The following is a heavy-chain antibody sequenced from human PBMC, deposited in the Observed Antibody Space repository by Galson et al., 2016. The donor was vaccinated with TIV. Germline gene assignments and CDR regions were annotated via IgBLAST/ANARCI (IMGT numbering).Heavy chain of an antibody. CDR1: GGTFTRYA. D-gene: IGHD4-11*01. J-gene: IGHJ4*02. CDR3: AFTMTTITSVDY. V-gene: IGHV1-69*04. Sequence: SVKVSCKASGGTFTRYAISWVRQAPGQGPECMGRIIPILGLTNYAQKFQGRVTITADTSTNIAYMELSSLRSEDTAVYFCAFTMTTITSVDYWGQGTLVTVSS. CDR2: IIPILGLT.